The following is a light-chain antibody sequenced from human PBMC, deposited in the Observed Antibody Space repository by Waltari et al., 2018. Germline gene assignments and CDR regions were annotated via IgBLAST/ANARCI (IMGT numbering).Light chain of an antibody. CDR1: QGITNW. J-gene: IGKJ5*01. CDR2: AAS. V-gene: IGKV1D-12*01. CDR3: QHADTFPIT. Sequence: DIQMTQSPVSVSAALGDRVNVTCRASQGITNWLAWYQQKPGKAPKLLIYAASTLKSGVPSRFSGSGSGTDFTLTINSLQPEDFATYYCQHADTFPITFGQGTRLEIK.